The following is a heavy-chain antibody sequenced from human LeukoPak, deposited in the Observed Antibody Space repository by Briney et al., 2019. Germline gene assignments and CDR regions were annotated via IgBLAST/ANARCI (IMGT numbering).Heavy chain of an antibody. Sequence: PSETLSLTCTVSGGSISSYYWSWIRQPPGKGLEWIGYIYYSGSTNYNPSPKSRVTISVDTSKNQFSLKLSSVTAADTAVYYCARDRSSVGAFDIWGQGTMVTVSS. CDR1: GGSISSYY. CDR3: ARDRSSVGAFDI. CDR2: IYYSGST. J-gene: IGHJ3*02. V-gene: IGHV4-59*01. D-gene: IGHD6-19*01.